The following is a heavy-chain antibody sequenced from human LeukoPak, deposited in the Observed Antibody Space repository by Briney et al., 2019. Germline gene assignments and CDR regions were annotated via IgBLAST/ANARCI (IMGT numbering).Heavy chain of an antibody. V-gene: IGHV4-39*01. Sequence: SETLSLTCTVSGGSISSSSYYWGGIRQPPGKGLEWIGSIYYSGSTYYNPSLKSRVTISVDTSKNQFSLRLSSVTAADTAVYYCASDSVVTHWGQGTLVTVSS. CDR2: IYYSGST. D-gene: IGHD4-23*01. CDR1: GGSISSSSYY. CDR3: ASDSVVTH. J-gene: IGHJ4*02.